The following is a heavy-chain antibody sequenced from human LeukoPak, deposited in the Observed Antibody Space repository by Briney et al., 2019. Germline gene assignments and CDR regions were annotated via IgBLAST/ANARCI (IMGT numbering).Heavy chain of an antibody. Sequence: SETLSLTCSVSGGSISDYQWNWIRQPPGKGLEWTGHIHFSGSTKSNPSLKSRVTITVDTSRNHFSLNLLSVTAADTAMYYCARAGRPGNYYYYMDVWGNGTMVTVSS. CDR1: GGSISDYQ. J-gene: IGHJ6*03. D-gene: IGHD6-6*01. CDR2: IHFSGST. CDR3: ARAGRPGNYYYYMDV. V-gene: IGHV4-59*01.